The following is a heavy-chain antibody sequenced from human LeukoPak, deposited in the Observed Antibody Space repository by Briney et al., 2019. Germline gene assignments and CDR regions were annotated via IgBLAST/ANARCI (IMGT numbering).Heavy chain of an antibody. CDR2: INHSGST. J-gene: IGHJ4*02. D-gene: IGHD2-2*02. CDR1: GGSFSGYY. V-gene: IGHV4-34*01. CDR3: ARARRNTLHYFDY. Sequence: PSETLSLTCAVYGGSFSGYYWSWIRQPPGKGLEWIGEINHSGSTNYNPSLKSRVTISVDTSKNQFSLKLSSVTAADTVVYYCARARRNTLHYFDYWGQGTLVTVSS.